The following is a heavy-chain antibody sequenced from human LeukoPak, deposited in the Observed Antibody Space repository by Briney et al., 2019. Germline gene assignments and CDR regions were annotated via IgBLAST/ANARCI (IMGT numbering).Heavy chain of an antibody. J-gene: IGHJ4*02. D-gene: IGHD3-16*01. Sequence: SETLSLTCIVSGGSISSYYWTWVRQPPGKGLEWIGYIHYSGSTNYNPSLKSRVTLSVDTSNNQFSLKLSSVTAADTAVYYCARDRLGNTVDYWGQGVLVTVSS. CDR3: ARDRLGNTVDY. CDR2: IHYSGST. CDR1: GGSISSYY. V-gene: IGHV4-59*01.